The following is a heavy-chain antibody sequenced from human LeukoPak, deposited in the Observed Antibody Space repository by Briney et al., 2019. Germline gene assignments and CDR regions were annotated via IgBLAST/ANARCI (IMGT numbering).Heavy chain of an antibody. J-gene: IGHJ4*02. CDR3: ARSYSSSPVSAFAY. CDR1: GGSFSGYY. D-gene: IGHD6-6*01. Sequence: PSESLSLTCAVYGGSFSGYYWSWIRQPPGKGLEWIGEINPSGSTNNNPSLKTRVTISVATSKHQFSLTLSSVTAPDTAVYYCARSYSSSPVSAFAYWGQGTLVTVSS. V-gene: IGHV4-34*01. CDR2: INPSGST.